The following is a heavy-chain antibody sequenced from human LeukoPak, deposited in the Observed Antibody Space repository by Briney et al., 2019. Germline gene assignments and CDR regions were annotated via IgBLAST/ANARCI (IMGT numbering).Heavy chain of an antibody. CDR3: ARNYDSSKDGNDY. Sequence: ASVKVSCKASGYTFSSYGISWVRQAPGQGLEWVGWISSYNGKTNYGKNVQGRVTMTTDTSTSTAYMELRSLRSDDTAIYYCARNYDSSKDGNDYWGQGTLVTVSS. CDR2: ISSYNGKT. J-gene: IGHJ4*02. CDR1: GYTFSSYG. V-gene: IGHV1-18*01. D-gene: IGHD3-22*01.